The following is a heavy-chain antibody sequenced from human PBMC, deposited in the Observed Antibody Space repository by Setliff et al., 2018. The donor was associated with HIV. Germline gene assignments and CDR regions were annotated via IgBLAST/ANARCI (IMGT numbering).Heavy chain of an antibody. D-gene: IGHD2-2*01. V-gene: IGHV1-18*01. CDR3: ATQRDIVMVPGQGGFDI. Sequence: ASVKVSCKASGYTFIHYDVSWVRRAPGQGLEWMGWINVNNGNTNYAQKLQGRVIMTTDTSTSTAYMELRSLRSDDTAMYYCATQRDIVMVPGQGGFDIWAQGTMVTVSS. CDR2: INVNNGNT. CDR1: GYTFIHYD. J-gene: IGHJ3*02.